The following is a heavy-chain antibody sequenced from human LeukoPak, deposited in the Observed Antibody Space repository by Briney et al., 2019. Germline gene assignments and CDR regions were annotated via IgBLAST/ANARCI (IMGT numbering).Heavy chain of an antibody. D-gene: IGHD3-3*01. V-gene: IGHV3-64D*06. J-gene: IGHJ4*02. CDR3: VKAFMEGIN. CDR1: GFTFSSYA. Sequence: PVGSLRLSCSASGFTFSSYAMYWVRQAPGKGLEYVSAISDNGGYTYYADSVKGRFTISRDNSKNTVYLQMTSLRGEDTAVYYCVKAFMEGINWGQGTLVTVSS. CDR2: ISDNGGYT.